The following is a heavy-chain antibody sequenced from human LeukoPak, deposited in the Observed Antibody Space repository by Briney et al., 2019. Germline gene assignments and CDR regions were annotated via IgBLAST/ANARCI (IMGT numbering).Heavy chain of an antibody. Sequence: SETLSLTCSVSGGSISTYYWTWIRQPPGKGLEWIGYIYYSGSTNYNPSLKSRVTISLDTSKNQFSLKLSSVTAADTAVYYCARGRITMVRGVIITPRTKNKNWFDPWGQGTLVTVSS. J-gene: IGHJ5*02. CDR2: IYYSGST. D-gene: IGHD3-10*01. V-gene: IGHV4-59*12. CDR1: GGSISTYY. CDR3: ARGRITMVRGVIITPRTKNKNWFDP.